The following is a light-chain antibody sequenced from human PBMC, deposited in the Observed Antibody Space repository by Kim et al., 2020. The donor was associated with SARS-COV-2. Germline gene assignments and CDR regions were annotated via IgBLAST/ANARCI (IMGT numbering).Light chain of an antibody. CDR1: NIGSKS. J-gene: IGLJ3*02. CDR2: YDS. CDR3: QVWDSSSDHPV. V-gene: IGLV3-21*04. Sequence: APGKTARITCGGNNIGSKSVPWYQQKPGQATVLVIYYDSDRPSGIPERFSGSNSGNTATLTISRVEAGDEADYYCQVWDSSSDHPVFGGGTQRNV.